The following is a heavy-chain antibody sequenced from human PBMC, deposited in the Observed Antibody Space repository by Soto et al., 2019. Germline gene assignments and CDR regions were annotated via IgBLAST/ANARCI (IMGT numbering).Heavy chain of an antibody. Sequence: ASVKVSCKTSGYTFTSHGISWVRWAPGRGLEWMGWISAYNGDTKYAQRVQDRVSMTTDTSTATAYIELRSLRFDDTAVYYCARVDNIVAVKWFDPWGQGTLVTVSS. J-gene: IGHJ5*02. V-gene: IGHV1-18*04. CDR2: ISAYNGDT. CDR3: ARVDNIVAVKWFDP. CDR1: GYTFTSHG. D-gene: IGHD6-13*01.